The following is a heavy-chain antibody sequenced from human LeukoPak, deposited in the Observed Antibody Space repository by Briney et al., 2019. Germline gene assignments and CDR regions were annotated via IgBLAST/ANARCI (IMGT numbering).Heavy chain of an antibody. D-gene: IGHD2-2*01. CDR1: GFSISSGYF. CDR2: IFHSGIT. CDR3: ARRISTRRGETCSSTSCYFDY. J-gene: IGHJ4*02. V-gene: IGHV4-38-2*01. Sequence: SETLSLTCAVSGFSISSGYFWAWIRQSPGKGLEWIGSIFHSGITYYNPSLKSRITISVDTSKNQFSLRLCSVTAADTAVYYCARRISTRRGETCSSTSCYFDYWGQGTLVTVSS.